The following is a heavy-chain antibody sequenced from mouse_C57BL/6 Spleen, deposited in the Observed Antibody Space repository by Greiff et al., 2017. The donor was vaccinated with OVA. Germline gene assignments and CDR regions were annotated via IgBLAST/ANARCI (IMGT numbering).Heavy chain of an antibody. Sequence: VQGVESGPELVKPGASVKISCKASGYAFSSSWMNWVKQRPGKGLEWIGRIYPGDGDTNYNGKFKGKATLTADKSSSTAYMQLSSLTSEDSAVYFCAPFYYGNYWYFDVWGTGTTVTVSS. CDR2: IYPGDGDT. J-gene: IGHJ1*03. D-gene: IGHD2-1*01. CDR3: APFYYGNYWYFDV. V-gene: IGHV1-82*01. CDR1: GYAFSSSW.